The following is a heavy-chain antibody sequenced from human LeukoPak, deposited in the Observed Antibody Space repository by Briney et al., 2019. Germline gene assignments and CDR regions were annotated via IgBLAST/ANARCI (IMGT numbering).Heavy chain of an antibody. V-gene: IGHV3-7*01. CDR1: GFTFSTYW. Sequence: PGGSLRLSCAASGFTFSTYWMHWVRQDPGKGLEWVANINEDGSEKYYVDSVRGRFTISRDNAKNSLYLQMNSLRTEDTAIYYCARGGVRRGYYDYWGQGTLVTVSS. CDR3: ARGGVRRGYYDY. D-gene: IGHD1-14*01. CDR2: INEDGSEK. J-gene: IGHJ4*02.